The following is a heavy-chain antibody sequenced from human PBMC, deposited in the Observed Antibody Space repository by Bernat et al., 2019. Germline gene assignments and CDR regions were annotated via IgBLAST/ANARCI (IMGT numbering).Heavy chain of an antibody. J-gene: IGHJ6*02. CDR2: IWHDGSNE. Sequence: QVQLVESGGGVVQTERSQRLSCEASKFIFSSYGMHWVRQAPGKGLEWVAVIWHDGSNENYADSVKGRFTISRDNSKNTLYLQMNNLRAEDTAVYYCARVSLYGAPASAMDVWGQGTTVTVSS. CDR3: ARVSLYGAPASAMDV. D-gene: IGHD4-17*01. V-gene: IGHV3-33*01. CDR1: KFIFSSYG.